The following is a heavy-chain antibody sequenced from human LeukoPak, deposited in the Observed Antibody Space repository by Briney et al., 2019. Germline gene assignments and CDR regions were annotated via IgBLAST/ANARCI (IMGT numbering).Heavy chain of an antibody. J-gene: IGHJ4*02. CDR2: TSDSGGHT. CDR3: ARGSYYFDY. D-gene: IGHD3-10*01. V-gene: IGHV4-59*01. Sequence: SETLSLTCTVSGGSIRNYYWNWIRQPPGKGLEWIGYTSDSGGHTDYKPSLKSRVTISADTSKNQLSLKLTSATTADTAVYYCARGSYYFDYWGQGTLVTVSS. CDR1: GGSIRNYY.